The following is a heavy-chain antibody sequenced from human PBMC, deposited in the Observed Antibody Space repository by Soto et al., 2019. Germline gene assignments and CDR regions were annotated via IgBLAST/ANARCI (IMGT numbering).Heavy chain of an antibody. J-gene: IGHJ4*02. V-gene: IGHV1-18*01. Sequence: QVQLVQSGAEKKKPGASVKVSCKASGYTFTSYGISWVRQAHGQGLEWMGGISAYNGNTNYAQKTHWSVTRTTDTSTRTANRWLRSPRSDDTAVYYFAWVPGPGYYGGQ. CDR1: GYTFTSYG. CDR3: AWVPGPGYY. CDR2: ISAYNGNT.